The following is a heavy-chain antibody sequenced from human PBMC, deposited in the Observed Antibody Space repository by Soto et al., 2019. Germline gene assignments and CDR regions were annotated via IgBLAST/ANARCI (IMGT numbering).Heavy chain of an antibody. V-gene: IGHV1-46*01. CDR1: GYTFTSYY. D-gene: IGHD6-19*01. CDR3: ARGLFDGVWCAFYPPTYYYYGMDV. Sequence: ASVKVSCKASGYTFTSYYMHWVRQAPGQGLEWMGIINPSGGSTSYAQKFQGRVTMTRDTSTSTVYMELSSLRSEDTAVYYCARGLFDGVWCAFYPPTYYYYGMDVWGQGTTVTVSS. CDR2: INPSGGST. J-gene: IGHJ6*02.